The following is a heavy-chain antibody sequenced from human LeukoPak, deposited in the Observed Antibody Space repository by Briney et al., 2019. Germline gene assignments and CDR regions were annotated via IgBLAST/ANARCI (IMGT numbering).Heavy chain of an antibody. V-gene: IGHV3-30*18. J-gene: IGHJ4*02. D-gene: IGHD4-17*01. Sequence: GGSLRLSCAASGFTFSSYGMPWVRQAPGKGLEWVAVISYDVSNKYYADSVKGRFTISRDNSKNTLYLQMNSLRAEDTAVYYCAKDYTTVTPYYFDYWGQGTLVTVSS. CDR1: GFTFSSYG. CDR2: ISYDVSNK. CDR3: AKDYTTVTPYYFDY.